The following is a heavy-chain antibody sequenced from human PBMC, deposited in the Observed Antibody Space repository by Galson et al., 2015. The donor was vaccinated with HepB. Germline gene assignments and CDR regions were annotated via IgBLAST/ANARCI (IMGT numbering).Heavy chain of an antibody. CDR3: ARVYCGGGCFSSYYLDY. V-gene: IGHV1-18*01. D-gene: IGHD2-21*02. CDR1: GYTFTSYG. CDR2: ISAYNGNT. J-gene: IGHJ4*01. Sequence: SVKVSCKASGYTFTSYGVSWVRQAPGHGLEWMGWISAYNGNTKYAQSLQGRVTMTTDTSTSTAYMELRSLRSDDTAVYYCARVYCGGGCFSSYYLDYWCHGTLITVS.